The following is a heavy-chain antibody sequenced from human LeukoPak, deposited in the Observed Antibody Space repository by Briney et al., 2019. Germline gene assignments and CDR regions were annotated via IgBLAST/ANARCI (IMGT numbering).Heavy chain of an antibody. CDR1: GGSISSGDYY. CDR2: IYYSGST. V-gene: IGHV4-30-4*01. J-gene: IGHJ4*02. Sequence: SQTLSLTCTVSGGSISSGDYYWSWIRQPPGKGLEWIGYIYYSGSTYYNPSLKSRVTISVDTSKNQFSLKLSSVTAADTAVYYCARQGYSSGWYVFDYWGQGTLVTVSS. CDR3: ARQGYSSGWYVFDY. D-gene: IGHD6-19*01.